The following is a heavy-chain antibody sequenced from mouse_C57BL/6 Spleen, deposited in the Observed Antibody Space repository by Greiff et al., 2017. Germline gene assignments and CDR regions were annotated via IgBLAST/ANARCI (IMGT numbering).Heavy chain of an antibody. CDR3: ARYGYDLYYYAMDY. Sequence: EVQLQQSGPELVKPGASVKISCKASGYTFTDYYMNWVKQSHGKSLEWIGDINPNNGGTSYNQKFKGKATLTVDKSSSTAYMELRSLTSEDSAVYYGARYGYDLYYYAMDYWGQGTSVTVSS. J-gene: IGHJ4*01. CDR2: INPNNGGT. D-gene: IGHD2-14*01. CDR1: GYTFTDYY. V-gene: IGHV1-26*01.